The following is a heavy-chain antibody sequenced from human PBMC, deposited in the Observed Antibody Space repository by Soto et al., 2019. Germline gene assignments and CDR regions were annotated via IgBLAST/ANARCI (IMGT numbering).Heavy chain of an antibody. CDR2: IYYSGST. V-gene: IGHV4-59*01. J-gene: IGHJ3*02. Sequence: PSETLSLTCTVSGVSIISYYWSWILQPPWKGLEWIGYIYYSGSTNYNPSLKSRVTISVDTSKNQFSLKLSSVTAADTAVYYCPRGVGRTSLGLATEAFDIWGKGTMVTV. CDR3: PRGVGRTSLGLATEAFDI. D-gene: IGHD1-26*01. CDR1: GVSIISYY.